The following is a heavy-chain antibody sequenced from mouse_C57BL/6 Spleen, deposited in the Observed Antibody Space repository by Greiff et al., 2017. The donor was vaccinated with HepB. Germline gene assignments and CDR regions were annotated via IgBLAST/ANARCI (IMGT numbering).Heavy chain of an antibody. CDR1: GYSITSGYD. CDR3: AREGLRSPYFDV. D-gene: IGHD1-1*01. J-gene: IGHJ1*03. Sequence: VQLKESGPGMVKPSQSLSLTCTVTGYSITSGYDWHWIRHFPGNKLEWMGYISYSGSTNYNPSLKSRISITHDTSKNHFFLKLNSVTTEDTATYYCAREGLRSPYFDVWGTGTTVTVSS. CDR2: ISYSGST. V-gene: IGHV3-1*01.